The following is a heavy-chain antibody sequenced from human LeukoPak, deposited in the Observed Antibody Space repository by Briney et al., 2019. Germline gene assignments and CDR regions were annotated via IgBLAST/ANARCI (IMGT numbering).Heavy chain of an antibody. Sequence: SETLSLTCTVSGGSISSSSYYWGWIRQPPGKGLEWIGSIYYSGSTYYNPSLKSRVTISVDTSKNQFSLKLSSVTAADTAVYYCARGTRHHYYYYYYMDVWGKGTTVTVSS. CDR1: GGSISSSSYY. CDR3: ARGTRHHYYYYYYMDV. V-gene: IGHV4-39*07. CDR2: IYYSGST. J-gene: IGHJ6*03. D-gene: IGHD1/OR15-1a*01.